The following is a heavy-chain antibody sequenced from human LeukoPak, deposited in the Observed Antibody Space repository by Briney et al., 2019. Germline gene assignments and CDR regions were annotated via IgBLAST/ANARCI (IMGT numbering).Heavy chain of an antibody. D-gene: IGHD3-22*01. CDR2: IYTSGST. J-gene: IGHJ3*02. CDR3: ARGPYSYDSSGAFDI. Sequence: PSETLSLTCTVSGGSISSYYWSWIRQPAGKGLEWIGRIYTSGSTNYNPSLKRRVTMSVDTSKNQFSLKLSSVTAADTAVYFCARGPYSYDSSGAFDIWGQGTMVTVSS. V-gene: IGHV4-4*07. CDR1: GGSISSYY.